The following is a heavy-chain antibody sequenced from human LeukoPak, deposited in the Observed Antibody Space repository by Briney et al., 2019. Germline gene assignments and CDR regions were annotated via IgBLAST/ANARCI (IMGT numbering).Heavy chain of an antibody. CDR2: ISPNSGGT. CDR1: GYIFTDRY. CDR3: ARVSRFYYDSSGDFDY. V-gene: IGHV1-2*02. D-gene: IGHD3-22*01. J-gene: IGHJ4*02. Sequence: ASVKVSCKASGYIFTDRYLHWVRQAPGQGPEWMGWISPNSGGTKYAQKFRGRVTMTRATSINTAYMELSRLKSDDTAVYYCARVSRFYYDSSGDFDYWGPGTQVIVSS.